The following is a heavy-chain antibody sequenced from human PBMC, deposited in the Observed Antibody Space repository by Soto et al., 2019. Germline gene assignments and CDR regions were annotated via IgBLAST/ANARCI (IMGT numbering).Heavy chain of an antibody. V-gene: IGHV4-59*08. Sequence: QVQLQESGPGLVKPSETLSLTCTVSGGSISSYYWSWIRQPPGKGLEWIGYIYNCGRTNYNPSLKSRVTISVDTSKNQFSLKLSSVTAADTAVYYCARRYGYSFDYWGQGTLVTVSS. CDR1: GGSISSYY. J-gene: IGHJ4*02. CDR3: ARRYGYSFDY. D-gene: IGHD1-1*01. CDR2: IYNCGRT.